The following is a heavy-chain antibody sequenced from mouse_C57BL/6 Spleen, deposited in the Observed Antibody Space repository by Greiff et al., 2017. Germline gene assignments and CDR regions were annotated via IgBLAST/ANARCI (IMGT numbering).Heavy chain of an antibody. J-gene: IGHJ4*01. D-gene: IGHD2-4*01. Sequence: QVQLQQPGAELVMPGASVKLSCKASGYTFTSYWMHWVKQRPGQGLEWIGEIDPSDSYTNSNQKFKGKSTLTVDKSSSTAYMQLSSLTSEDSAVYYCARYDYDPYAMDYWGQGTSVTVSS. CDR1: GYTFTSYW. V-gene: IGHV1-69*01. CDR2: IDPSDSYT. CDR3: ARYDYDPYAMDY.